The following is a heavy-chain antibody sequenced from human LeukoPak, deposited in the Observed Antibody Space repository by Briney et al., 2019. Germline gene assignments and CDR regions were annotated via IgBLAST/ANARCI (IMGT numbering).Heavy chain of an antibody. D-gene: IGHD5-24*01. J-gene: IGHJ4*02. V-gene: IGHV1-58*02. CDR2: IVVGSGNT. CDR1: GFTFTSSA. Sequence: VASVKVSCKASGFTFTSSAMQWVRQARGQRLEWIGWIVVGSGNTNYAQKFQERVTITRDMSTSTAYVELSSLRSEDTAVYYCAATRRDGYNFFDYWGQGTLVTVSS. CDR3: AATRRDGYNFFDY.